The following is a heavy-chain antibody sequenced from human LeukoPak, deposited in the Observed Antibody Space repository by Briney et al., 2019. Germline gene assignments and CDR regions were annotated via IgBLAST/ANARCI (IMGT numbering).Heavy chain of an antibody. CDR2: IKQDGSEK. V-gene: IGHV3-7*01. J-gene: IGHJ4*02. D-gene: IGHD6-13*01. CDR3: ARSPEKPGIAAAEFDY. CDR1: GFTFSSYW. Sequence: PGGSLRLSCAASGFTFSSYWMSWVRQAPGKGLEWVANIKQDGSEKYYVDSVKGRFTISRDNAKNSLYLQMNSLRAEDTAVYCCARSPEKPGIAAAEFDYWGQGTLVTVSS.